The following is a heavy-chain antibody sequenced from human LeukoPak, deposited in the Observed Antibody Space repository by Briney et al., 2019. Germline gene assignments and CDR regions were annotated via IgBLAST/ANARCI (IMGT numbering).Heavy chain of an antibody. CDR2: GTHSGSP. CDR1: GGSFSGHY. D-gene: IGHD2-2*01. V-gene: IGHV4-34*01. Sequence: KPSETLSLTCAVYGGSFSGHYWTWIRQPPGKGLEWIGEGTHSGSPNYNPSLKSRVTIPLDTSKNQFSLKLTSVTAADMAVYYCARGRTGAAALDFWGPGTLVTVSS. J-gene: IGHJ4*02. CDR3: ARGRTGAAALDF.